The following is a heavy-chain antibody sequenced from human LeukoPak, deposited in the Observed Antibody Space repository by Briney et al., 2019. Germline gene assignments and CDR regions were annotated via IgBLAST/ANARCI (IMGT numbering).Heavy chain of an antibody. CDR3: ARPSYNSGSFFDY. D-gene: IGHD3-10*01. V-gene: IGHV3-7*01. CDR2: IKHDGNEM. J-gene: IGHJ4*02. Sequence: SGGSLRLSCTASGFTFSTYWMGWVRQAPGKGPEWVANIKHDGNEMYYVDSVKGRFSISRDNAKNSLYLQMNSLRVEDTAVYYCARPSYNSGSFFDYWGQGSLVTVS. CDR1: GFTFSTYW.